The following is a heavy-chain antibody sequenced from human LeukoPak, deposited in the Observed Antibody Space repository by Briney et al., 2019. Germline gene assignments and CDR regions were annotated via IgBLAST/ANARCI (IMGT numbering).Heavy chain of an antibody. Sequence: GGSLRLSCAASGFTFSSYEMNWVRQAPGKGLEWVSYISSSGSTIYYADSVKGRFTISRDNAKNSLYLQMNSLRAEDTAVYYCASVDVVPAAYGMDVWGKGTTVTVSS. CDR1: GFTFSSYE. J-gene: IGHJ6*04. CDR2: ISSSGSTI. V-gene: IGHV3-48*03. D-gene: IGHD2-2*01. CDR3: ASVDVVPAAYGMDV.